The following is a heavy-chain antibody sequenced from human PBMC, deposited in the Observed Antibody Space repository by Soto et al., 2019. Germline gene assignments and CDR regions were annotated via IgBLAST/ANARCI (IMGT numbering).Heavy chain of an antibody. CDR1: GFTFSSYT. J-gene: IGHJ4*02. V-gene: IGHV3-23*01. Sequence: EVQLLEAGGAVVQPGRSLRLSCVASGFTFSSYTMSWVRQAPGKGLEWVSGITGSGGDTYYADSVKGRFTNSGDNYKNTLFLQMSSLRAEATAVCYCAKLPWGRYTSRCYGFDSWGPGSLVSVSS. CDR3: AKLPWGRYTSRCYGFDS. CDR2: ITGSGGDT. D-gene: IGHD6-13*01.